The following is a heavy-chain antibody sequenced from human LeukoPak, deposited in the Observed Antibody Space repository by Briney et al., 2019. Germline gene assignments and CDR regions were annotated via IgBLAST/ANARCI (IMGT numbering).Heavy chain of an antibody. D-gene: IGHD4-23*01. CDR2: INPSGGST. V-gene: IGHV1-46*01. J-gene: IGHJ3*02. CDR1: GYTFTSYY. CDR3: ARDLGLADGGNRRYAFDI. Sequence: ASVKVSCKASGYTFTSYYMHWVRQAPGQGLEWVGIINPSGGSTSYAQKFQGRVTMTRDTSTSTVYMELSSLRSEDTAVYYCARDLGLADGGNRRYAFDIWGRGTMVTVSS.